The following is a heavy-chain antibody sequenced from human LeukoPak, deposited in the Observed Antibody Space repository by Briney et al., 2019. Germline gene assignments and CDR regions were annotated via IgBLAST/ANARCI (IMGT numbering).Heavy chain of an antibody. CDR3: ARLSGSYNFDY. J-gene: IGHJ4*02. CDR2: IYSGGST. V-gene: IGHV3-53*01. D-gene: IGHD1-26*01. Sequence: GGSLRLSCAASGFTVSSNYMSWVRQAPGKGLEWVSVIYSGGSTYYADSVKGRFTISRDNSKNTLYLQMNSLRAEDKAVCYCARLSGSYNFDYWGQGTLVTVSS. CDR1: GFTVSSNY.